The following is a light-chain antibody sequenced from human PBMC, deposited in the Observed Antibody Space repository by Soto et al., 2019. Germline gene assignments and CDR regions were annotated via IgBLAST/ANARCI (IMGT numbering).Light chain of an antibody. V-gene: IGKV4-1*01. CDR2: WAS. CDR1: QSVLHSPNNKNY. J-gene: IGKJ1*01. Sequence: DIVMTQTADSLAVSLGERATINCKSSQSVLHSPNNKNYLAWYQQQPGQPPKLLIYWASTRESGVPDRFSGSGSGTDFTLTISSLQAEDVAVYYCHQYNGIPWTFGQGTKVEIK. CDR3: HQYNGIPWT.